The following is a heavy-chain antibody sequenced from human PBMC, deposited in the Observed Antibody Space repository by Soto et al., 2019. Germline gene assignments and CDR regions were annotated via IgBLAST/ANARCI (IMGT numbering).Heavy chain of an antibody. CDR3: ARQKEDRYGSGSYYYYYGMDV. D-gene: IGHD3-10*01. CDR1: GDSFTSYG. J-gene: IGHJ6*01. CDR2: IDPSDSYT. Sequence: PVESLTISCKVSGDSFTSYGIIWVLQMPGKGLEGTGRIDPSDSYTNYSPSFQGHVTISADKSIDTAYLQWSGLKSSDTSMYYCARQKEDRYGSGSYYYYYGMDVWGQGTTVTVSS. V-gene: IGHV5-10-1*01.